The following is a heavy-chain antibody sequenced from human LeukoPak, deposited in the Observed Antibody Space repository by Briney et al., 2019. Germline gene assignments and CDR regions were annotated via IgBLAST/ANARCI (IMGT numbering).Heavy chain of an antibody. Sequence: PGGSLRLSCAASGFTFSSYEMNWVRQAPGKGLEWIGSIYYSGSTYYNPSLKSRVTISVDTSKNQFSLKLSSVTAADTAVYYCARGKWGVVVAATPTFFDYWGQGTLVTVSS. D-gene: IGHD2-15*01. V-gene: IGHV4-39*07. CDR1: GFTFSSYE. CDR2: IYYSGST. CDR3: ARGKWGVVVAATPTFFDY. J-gene: IGHJ4*02.